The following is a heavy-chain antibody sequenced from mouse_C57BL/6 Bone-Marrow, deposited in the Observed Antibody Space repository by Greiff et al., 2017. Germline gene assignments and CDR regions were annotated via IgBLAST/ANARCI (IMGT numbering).Heavy chain of an antibody. CDR3: ARRGYYDYDERVYYYAMDY. CDR2: IYPGSGNT. V-gene: IGHV1-76*01. Sequence: QVQLQQSGAELMKLGASVKLSCKATGYTFTDYYINWVKQRPGQGLEWIARIYPGSGNTYYNEKFKGKATLTAEKSSSTAYMQLSSLTSEDSAVYFCARRGYYDYDERVYYYAMDYWGQGTSVTVSS. CDR1: GYTFTDYY. J-gene: IGHJ4*01. D-gene: IGHD2-4*01.